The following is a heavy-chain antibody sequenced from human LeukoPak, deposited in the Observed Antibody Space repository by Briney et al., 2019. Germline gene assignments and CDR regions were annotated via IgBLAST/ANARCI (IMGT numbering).Heavy chain of an antibody. CDR1: GFTFSSYA. CDR2: ISGSGGST. CDR3: ARGRDIVVVVAAEGGDYFDY. J-gene: IGHJ4*02. V-gene: IGHV3-23*01. D-gene: IGHD2-15*01. Sequence: GGSLRLSCAASGFTFSSYAMSWVRQAPGKGLDWFSAISGSGGSTYYADSVKGRFTISRDNSKNTLYLQMNSLRAEDTAVYYCARGRDIVVVVAAEGGDYFDYWGQGTLVTVSS.